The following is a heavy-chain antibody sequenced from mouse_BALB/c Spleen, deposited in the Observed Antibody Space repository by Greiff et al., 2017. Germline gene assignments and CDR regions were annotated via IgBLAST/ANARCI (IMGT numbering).Heavy chain of an antibody. V-gene: IGHV2-9*02. J-gene: IGHJ1*01. D-gene: IGHD1-1*01. Sequence: VQVVESGPGLVAPSQSLSITCTVSGFSLTGYGVPWVRQPPGKGLEWLGVIWAGGSTNYNSALMSRLSISKDNSKSQVFLKMNSLQTDDTAMYYCARDYYGSPWYFDVWGAGTTVTVSS. CDR1: GFSLTGYG. CDR3: ARDYYGSPWYFDV. CDR2: IWAGGST.